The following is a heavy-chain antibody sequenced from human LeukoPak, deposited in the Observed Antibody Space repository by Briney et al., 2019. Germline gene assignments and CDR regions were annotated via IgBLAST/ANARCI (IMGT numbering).Heavy chain of an antibody. CDR1: GFTFSSYG. D-gene: IGHD3-10*01. V-gene: IGHV3-33*01. CDR3: ARDRSYYNVFDY. Sequence: PGRSLRLSCAASGFTFSSYGMHSVRQAPGKGLEWVAVIWYDGSNKYYADSVKGRFTISRDNSKNTLYLQMNSLRAEDTAVYYCARDRSYYNVFDYWGQGTLVTVSS. J-gene: IGHJ4*02. CDR2: IWYDGSNK.